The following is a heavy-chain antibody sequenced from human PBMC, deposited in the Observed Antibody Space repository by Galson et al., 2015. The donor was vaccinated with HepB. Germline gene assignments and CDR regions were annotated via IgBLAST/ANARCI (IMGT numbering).Heavy chain of an antibody. J-gene: IGHJ4*02. Sequence: SLRLSCAASGFTFSSYSMNWVRQAPGKGLEWVSSISSSSSYMYYADSVKGRFTITRDNAKNSLYLQMNSLRAEDTAVYYCARASLRYFDWDWGQGTLVTVSS. CDR1: GFTFSSYS. V-gene: IGHV3-21*01. CDR3: ARASLRYFDWD. D-gene: IGHD3-9*01. CDR2: ISSSSSYM.